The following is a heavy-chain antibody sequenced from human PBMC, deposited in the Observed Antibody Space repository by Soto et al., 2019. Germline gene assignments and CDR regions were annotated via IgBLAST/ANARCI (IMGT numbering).Heavy chain of an antibody. CDR1: GFTFSSYA. Sequence: GGSLRLSCAASGFTFSSYAMSWVRQAPGKGLEWVSAISGSGGSTYYADSVKGRFTISRDNSKNTLYLQMNSLRAEDTAVYYCAKDRSWSGYYTIDLRFAPWGQGTLVTVSS. D-gene: IGHD3-3*01. V-gene: IGHV3-23*01. CDR2: ISGSGGST. J-gene: IGHJ5*02. CDR3: AKDRSWSGYYTIDLRFAP.